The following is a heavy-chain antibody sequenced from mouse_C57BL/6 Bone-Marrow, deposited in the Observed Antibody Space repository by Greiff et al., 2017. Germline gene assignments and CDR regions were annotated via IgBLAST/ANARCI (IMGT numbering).Heavy chain of an antibody. V-gene: IGHV10-1*01. D-gene: IGHD1-1*01. J-gene: IGHJ3*01. CDR3: VRNPKLLRRFAY. Sequence: EVQLVESGGGLVQPKGSLKLSCAASGFSFNTYAMNWVRQAPGKGLEWVARIRSKSNNYATYYADSVKDRFTISRDDSESMLYLQMNNLKTEDTAMYYCVRNPKLLRRFAYWGQGTLVTVSA. CDR2: IRSKSNNYAT. CDR1: GFSFNTYA.